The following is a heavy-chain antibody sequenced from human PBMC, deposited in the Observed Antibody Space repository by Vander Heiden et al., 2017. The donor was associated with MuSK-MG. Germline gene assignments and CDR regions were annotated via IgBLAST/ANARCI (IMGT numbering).Heavy chain of an antibody. D-gene: IGHD6-13*01. V-gene: IGHV3-30*03. CDR1: GFNFGNSG. CDR3: ARDRFHSTFWTYYYYGMDV. J-gene: IGHJ6*02. Sequence: QVQLVESGGGVVQPGRSLRVSCSASGFNFGNSGMHWVSQAPGKVLEWVAVISYDGENIYYADSVKGRFIISSDTSKNTLYLQMNSLTTEDTALYYCARDRFHSTFWTYYYYGMDVWGQGTTVTVSS. CDR2: ISYDGENI.